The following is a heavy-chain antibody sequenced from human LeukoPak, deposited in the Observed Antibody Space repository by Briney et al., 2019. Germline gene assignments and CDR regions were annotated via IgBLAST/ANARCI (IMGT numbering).Heavy chain of an antibody. Sequence: PGGSLRLSCAASGFTFGSYGMSWVRQAPGKGLEWVSAISGSGGSTYYADSVKGRFTISRDNSKNTLYLQMNSLRAEDTAVYYCAKGVCNWNDGGRLGYYYYMDVWGKGTTVTISS. CDR3: AKGVCNWNDGGRLGYYYYMDV. V-gene: IGHV3-23*01. CDR1: GFTFGSYG. J-gene: IGHJ6*03. CDR2: ISGSGGST. D-gene: IGHD1-20*01.